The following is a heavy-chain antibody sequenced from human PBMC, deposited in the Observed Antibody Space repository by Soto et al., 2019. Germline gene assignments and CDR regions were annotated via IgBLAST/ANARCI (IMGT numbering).Heavy chain of an antibody. CDR2: IYYSGST. CDR1: GGSISSGDYY. D-gene: IGHD2-15*01. J-gene: IGHJ5*02. V-gene: IGHV4-30-4*01. CDR3: AREYCSGGSCYDNWFDP. Sequence: SETLSLTCTVSGGSISSGDYYWSWIRQPPGKGLEWIGYIYYSGSTYYNPSLKSRVTISVDTSKNQFSLKLSSVTAADTAVYYCAREYCSGGSCYDNWFDPWGQGTLVTVSS.